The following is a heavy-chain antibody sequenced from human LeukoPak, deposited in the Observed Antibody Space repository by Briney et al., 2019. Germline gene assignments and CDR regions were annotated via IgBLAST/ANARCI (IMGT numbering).Heavy chain of an antibody. CDR2: IRSKAYGGTT. D-gene: IGHD4-23*01. J-gene: IGHJ6*03. CDR1: GFTFGDYA. V-gene: IGHV3-49*04. CDR3: ARKYGPVDSSGHFYYVDV. Sequence: ESGGSLRLSCTASGFTFGDYAMSWVRQAPGKGLEWVGFIRSKAYGGTTEYAASVKGRFTISRDDSKSIAYLQMNSLKTEDTAMYYCARKYGPVDSSGHFYYVDVWGKGTTVTVSS.